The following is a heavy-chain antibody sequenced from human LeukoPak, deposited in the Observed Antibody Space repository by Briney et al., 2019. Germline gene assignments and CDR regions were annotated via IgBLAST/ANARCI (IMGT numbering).Heavy chain of an antibody. CDR1: GFTFSSYA. Sequence: GRSLRLSCAASGFTFSSYAMYWVRQAPGKGLEWVAVISYDGSNKYYADSVKGRFTISRDNSKNTLYLQMNSLRPEDTAVYYCARTRPYGDYVSYYYYGMDVWGQGTMVTVSS. CDR2: ISYDGSNK. V-gene: IGHV3-30-3*01. CDR3: ARTRPYGDYVSYYYYGMDV. J-gene: IGHJ6*02. D-gene: IGHD4-17*01.